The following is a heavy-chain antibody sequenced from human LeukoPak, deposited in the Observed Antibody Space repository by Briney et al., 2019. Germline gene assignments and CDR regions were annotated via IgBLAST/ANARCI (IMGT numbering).Heavy chain of an antibody. J-gene: IGHJ4*02. CDR1: GXTFSSYW. CDR3: ARGGIRFIDY. Sequence: GGSLRLSCAASGXTFSSYWMYWVRQAPGKGRVWVSRINTDGSSTTYADSVRGRFTISRDNAKNTLYLQMNSLRAEDTAVYYCARGGIRFIDYWGQGTLVTVSS. CDR2: INTDGSST. V-gene: IGHV3-74*01. D-gene: IGHD3-10*01.